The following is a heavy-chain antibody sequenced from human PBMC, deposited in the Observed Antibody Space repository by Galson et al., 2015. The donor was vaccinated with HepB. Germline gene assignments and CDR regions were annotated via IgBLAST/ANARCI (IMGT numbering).Heavy chain of an antibody. Sequence: SVKVSCKASGYTFTNYAINWVRQAPGRGLEWMGWINTNAADPTYAHGFTRRFVFSLDTSVSTAYLQISSLEAEDTAVYYCARADGSGYYYVDYWGQGTLVTVSS. CDR2: INTNAADP. CDR1: GYTFTNYA. CDR3: ARADGSGYYYVDY. J-gene: IGHJ4*02. D-gene: IGHD3-22*01. V-gene: IGHV7-4-1*02.